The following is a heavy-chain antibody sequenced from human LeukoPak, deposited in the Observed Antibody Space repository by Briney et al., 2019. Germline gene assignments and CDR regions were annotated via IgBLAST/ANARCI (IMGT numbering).Heavy chain of an antibody. Sequence: ASVKVSCKASGYIFNSYGISWVRQAPGQGLEWMGWISAYNGNTNYAQKLQGRVTMTTDTSTISAYMELRSLRSDDTAVYCCARGGAARPLDYWGQGTLVTVSS. CDR2: ISAYNGNT. D-gene: IGHD6-6*01. J-gene: IGHJ4*02. V-gene: IGHV1-18*01. CDR3: ARGGAARPLDY. CDR1: GYIFNSYG.